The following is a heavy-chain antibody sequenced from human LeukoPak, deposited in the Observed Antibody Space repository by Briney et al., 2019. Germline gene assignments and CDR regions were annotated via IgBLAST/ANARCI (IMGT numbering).Heavy chain of an antibody. J-gene: IGHJ4*02. Sequence: GESLKISCKGSGYSFTNYWISWVRQMPGKGLDWMGRIDPSDSYTNYSPSFQCHVTISADKSISTAYLQWSSLKASDTAIYYCAKIREQWLTPAWGQGTLVTVSS. D-gene: IGHD6-19*01. V-gene: IGHV5-10-1*01. CDR3: AKIREQWLTPA. CDR1: GYSFTNYW. CDR2: IDPSDSYT.